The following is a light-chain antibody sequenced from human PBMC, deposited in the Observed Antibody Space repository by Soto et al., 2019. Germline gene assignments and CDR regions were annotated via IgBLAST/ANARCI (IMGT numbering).Light chain of an antibody. CDR3: QVWDSTSDHYV. Sequence: SYELTQPPSRSVAPGQTARISCGRNNIGSKRVHWYQQKPGQAPVLFVYDDSYRPSGIPERFSGSNSGNTATLTISRVEAGDEADYYCQVWDSTSDHYVFGTGTKVTVL. J-gene: IGLJ1*01. V-gene: IGLV3-21*02. CDR2: DDS. CDR1: NIGSKR.